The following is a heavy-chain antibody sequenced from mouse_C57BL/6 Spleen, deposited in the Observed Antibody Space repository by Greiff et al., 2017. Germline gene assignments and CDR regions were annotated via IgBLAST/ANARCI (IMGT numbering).Heavy chain of an antibody. CDR2: INPSSGYT. D-gene: IGHD2-4*01. CDR3: ARWYDDYDPYAMDY. Sequence: QVQLQQSGAELARPGASVKMSCKASGYTFTSYTMHWVKQRPGQGLEWIGYINPSSGYTKYNQKFKDKATLTADKSSSTAYMQLSSLTSEDSAVYYCARWYDDYDPYAMDYWGQGTSVTVSS. J-gene: IGHJ4*01. V-gene: IGHV1-4*01. CDR1: GYTFTSYT.